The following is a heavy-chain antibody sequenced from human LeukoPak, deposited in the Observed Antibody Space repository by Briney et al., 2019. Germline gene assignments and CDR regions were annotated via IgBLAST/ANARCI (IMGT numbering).Heavy chain of an antibody. CDR3: AREHNWDYVGDRRFDP. CDR1: GYTFTSCD. V-gene: IGHV1-8*01. Sequence: ASVKVSCKASGYTFTSCDINWVRQATGHGLEWMGWMNPNSGNTGYAQKFQGRVTMTRNTFISTAYMELSSLTSEDTAVYYCAREHNWDYVGDRRFDPWGQGTLVTVSS. CDR2: MNPNSGNT. J-gene: IGHJ5*02. D-gene: IGHD1-7*01.